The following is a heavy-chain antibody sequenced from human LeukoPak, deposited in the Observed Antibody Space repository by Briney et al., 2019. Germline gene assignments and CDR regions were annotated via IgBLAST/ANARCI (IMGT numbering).Heavy chain of an antibody. CDR3: ARSSYYDSSGRNQFGYGY. V-gene: IGHV1-18*01. D-gene: IGHD3-22*01. J-gene: IGHJ4*02. CDR2: ISAYNGNT. CDR1: GYTFTSYG. Sequence: ASVKVSCKASGYTFTSYGISWVRQAPGQGLEWMGWISAYNGNTNYAQKLQGRVTMTTDTSTSTAYMELRSLRSDDTAVYYCARSSYYDSSGRNQFGYGYWGQGTLVTVSS.